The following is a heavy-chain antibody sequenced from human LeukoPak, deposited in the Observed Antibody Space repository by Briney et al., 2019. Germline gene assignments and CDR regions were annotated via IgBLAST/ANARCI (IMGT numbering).Heavy chain of an antibody. V-gene: IGHV3-7*03. CDR3: ARDISPWYLRELYGFDI. CDR1: GFTFSSYW. D-gene: IGHD3-10*01. Sequence: PGGSLRPSCAASGFTFSSYWMSWVRQAPGKGLEWVANIKQDGSEKYYVDSVKGRFTISRDNAKNSLYLQMNSLRAEDTAVYYCARDISPWYLRELYGFDIWGQGTMVTVSS. CDR2: IKQDGSEK. J-gene: IGHJ3*02.